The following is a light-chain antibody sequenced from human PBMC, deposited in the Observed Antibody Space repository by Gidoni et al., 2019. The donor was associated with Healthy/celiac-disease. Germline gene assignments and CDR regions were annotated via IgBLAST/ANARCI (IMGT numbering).Light chain of an antibody. V-gene: IGKV1-8*01. CDR1: QGISSY. Sequence: AIRMTQSPSSFSASTGDRVTIPCRASQGISSYVAWYQQKPGKAPKLLIYAAPTLQSGVPSRFIGSGSGTDFTLTISCLQSEDFATYYCQQYYSYPRTFGQGTKVEIK. CDR3: QQYYSYPRT. CDR2: AAP. J-gene: IGKJ1*01.